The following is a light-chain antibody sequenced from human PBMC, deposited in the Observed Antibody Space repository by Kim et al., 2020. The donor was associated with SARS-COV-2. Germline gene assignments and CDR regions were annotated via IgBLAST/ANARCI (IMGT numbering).Light chain of an antibody. Sequence: ALGQTVRITCQGDRLRRYYASWYQQKPGQAPVVVIYGKGNRPSGIPDRFSGSSSGNTASLTITGAQAEDEADYYCNSRDSSTNNLVFGGGTKLTVL. CDR1: RLRRYY. J-gene: IGLJ2*01. CDR2: GKG. CDR3: NSRDSSTNNLV. V-gene: IGLV3-19*01.